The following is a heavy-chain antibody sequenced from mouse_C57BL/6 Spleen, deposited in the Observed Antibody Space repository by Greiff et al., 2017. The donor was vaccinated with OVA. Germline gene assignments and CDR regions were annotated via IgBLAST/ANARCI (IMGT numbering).Heavy chain of an antibody. Sequence: VQLQQSGPELVKPGASVKISCKASGYTFTDYYMNWVKQSHGKSLEWIGDINPNNGGTSYNQKFKGKATLTVDKSSSTAYMELRSLTSEDSAVYYCARSTMITTEYFDVWGTGTTVTVSS. V-gene: IGHV1-26*01. D-gene: IGHD2-4*01. CDR2: INPNNGGT. CDR3: ARSTMITTEYFDV. J-gene: IGHJ1*03. CDR1: GYTFTDYY.